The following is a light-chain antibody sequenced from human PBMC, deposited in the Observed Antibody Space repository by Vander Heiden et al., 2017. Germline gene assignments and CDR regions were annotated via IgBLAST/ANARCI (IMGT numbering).Light chain of an antibody. CDR3: QQDNNWPQT. CDR2: GAS. CDR1: QSVSSN. Sequence: EIVMTQSPATLSVSPGERATLSCRASQSVSSNLAWYQQKPGQAPSLLIYGASTRATGIPARFSGSGSGTEFTLTISSLQSEDFAVYYCQQDNNWPQTFGQRTKVEIK. J-gene: IGKJ1*01. V-gene: IGKV3-15*01.